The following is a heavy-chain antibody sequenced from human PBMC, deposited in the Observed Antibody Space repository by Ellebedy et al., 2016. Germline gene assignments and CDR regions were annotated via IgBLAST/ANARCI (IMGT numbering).Heavy chain of an antibody. CDR1: GVSINSSRPY. J-gene: IGHJ3*02. D-gene: IGHD2-21*01. Sequence: SETLSLTCTVSGVSINSSRPYWSWIRQTPGKGLEWIGSIFYSGTTYYSPSLKSRVTISVDTSKDQQFSLKLSSVTAADTAVYYCARGEGGAYYGAFDTWGQGTMVTVSS. CDR2: IFYSGTT. V-gene: IGHV4-39*01. CDR3: ARGEGGAYYGAFDT.